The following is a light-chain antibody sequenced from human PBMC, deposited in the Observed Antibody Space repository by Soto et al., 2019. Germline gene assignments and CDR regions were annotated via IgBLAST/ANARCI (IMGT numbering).Light chain of an antibody. CDR2: AAA. Sequence: DIQMTQSPSSLSASVGDRVTITCRASQSITTYLNWYQQTSREAPNLLIYAAARLQTGVPSRFSGSGSGTDFTLTISSLQPEDFATYYCQQAYGAPPTFGQGNKVEIK. J-gene: IGKJ1*01. CDR1: QSITTY. CDR3: QQAYGAPPT. V-gene: IGKV1-39*01.